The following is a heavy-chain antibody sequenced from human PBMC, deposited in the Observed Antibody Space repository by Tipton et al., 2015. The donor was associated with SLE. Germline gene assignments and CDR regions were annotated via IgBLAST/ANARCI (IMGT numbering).Heavy chain of an antibody. CDR1: GFTFSSYE. CDR3: ANVGGYGDVDY. J-gene: IGHJ4*02. CDR2: ISSSGSTI. D-gene: IGHD4-17*01. Sequence: SLRLSCAASGFTFSSYEMNWVRQAPGKGLEWVSYISSSGSTIYYADSVKGRFTISRDNAKNSLYLQMNSLRAEDTAVYYCANVGGYGDVDYWGQGTLVTVSS. V-gene: IGHV3-48*03.